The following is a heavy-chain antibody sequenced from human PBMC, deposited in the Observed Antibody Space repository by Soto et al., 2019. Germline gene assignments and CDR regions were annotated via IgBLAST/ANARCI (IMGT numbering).Heavy chain of an antibody. CDR1: WDSVSSNSAA. V-gene: IGHV6-1*01. CDR3: ERELRRGSVWYWTDY. J-gene: IGHJ4*02. CDR2: TYYRSKWFN. D-gene: IGHD6-19*01. Sequence: SQTLSLTCAISWDSVSSNSAAWNWIRQSPSRGLEWLGRTYYRSKWFNDYAVSVKSRIIINPDTSKNQFSLQLNSVTPEDTAVYYCERELRRGSVWYWTDYWGQGTLVTVSS.